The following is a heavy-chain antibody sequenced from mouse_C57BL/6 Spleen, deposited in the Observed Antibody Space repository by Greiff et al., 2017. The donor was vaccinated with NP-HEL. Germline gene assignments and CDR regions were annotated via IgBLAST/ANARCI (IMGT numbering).Heavy chain of an antibody. CDR3: ARIGLDYFDY. CDR2: IYPGDGDT. J-gene: IGHJ2*01. CDR1: GYAFSSSW. Sequence: VQVVESGPELVKPGASVKISCKASGYAFSSSWMNWVKQRPGKGLEWIGRIYPGDGDTNYNGKFKGKATLTADKSSSTAYMQLSSLTSEDSAVYFFARIGLDYFDYWGQGTTLTVSS. V-gene: IGHV1-82*01.